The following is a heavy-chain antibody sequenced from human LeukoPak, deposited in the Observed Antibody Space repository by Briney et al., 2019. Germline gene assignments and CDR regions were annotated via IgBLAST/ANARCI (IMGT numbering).Heavy chain of an antibody. CDR3: AKRYCSGGSCYHRYFDY. D-gene: IGHD2-15*01. J-gene: IGHJ4*02. Sequence: GGSLRLSCAASGFTFSTSSMSWVRQAPGRGLEWVSLFSGSSGRTYYADSLKGRFTISRDNSKNTLYLHMNSLRAEDTAIYYCAKRYCSGGSCYHRYFDYWGQGTLVTVSS. CDR2: FSGSSGRT. V-gene: IGHV3-23*01. CDR1: GFTFSTSS.